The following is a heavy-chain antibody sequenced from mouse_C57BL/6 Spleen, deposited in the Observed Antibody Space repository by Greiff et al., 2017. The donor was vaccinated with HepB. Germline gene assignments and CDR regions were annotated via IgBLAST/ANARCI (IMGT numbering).Heavy chain of an antibody. CDR3: ARNNYDSNYAWFAY. CDR1: GYSITSGYD. CDR2: ISYSGST. D-gene: IGHD2-5*01. V-gene: IGHV3-1*01. Sequence: EVKLQESGPGMVKPSQSLSLTCTVTGYSITSGYDWHWIRHFPGNKLEWMGYISYSGSTNYNPSLKSRISITHDTSKNHFFLKLNSVTTEDTATYYCARNNYDSNYAWFAYWGQGTLVTVSA. J-gene: IGHJ3*01.